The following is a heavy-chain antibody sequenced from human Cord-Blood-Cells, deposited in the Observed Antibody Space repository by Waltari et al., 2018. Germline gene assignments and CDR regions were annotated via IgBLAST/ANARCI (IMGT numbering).Heavy chain of an antibody. D-gene: IGHD5-12*01. CDR3: ASKDGYNDY. V-gene: IGHV4-39*01. CDR2: IYYSGST. Sequence: QLQLQESGPGLVKPSETPSLTCTVPGGSISSSSYSWGWSRQPPGKGLEWIGSIYYSGSTYYNPSLKSRVTISVDTSKNQFSLKLSSVTAADTAVYYCASKDGYNDYWGQGTLVTVSS. J-gene: IGHJ4*02. CDR1: GGSISSSSYS.